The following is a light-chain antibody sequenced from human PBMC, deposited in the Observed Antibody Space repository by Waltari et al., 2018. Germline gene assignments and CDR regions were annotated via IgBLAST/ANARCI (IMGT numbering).Light chain of an antibody. CDR2: DVS. CDR1: SSDVGGYNY. Sequence: QSALTQPASVSGSPGQSITISCTGTSSDVGGYNYVSWYHQHPCKAPKPIIYDVSNRPSGVSNRFSGSKSGNTASLTISGLQAEDEADYYCSSYTSSSTVVFGGGTKLTVL. J-gene: IGLJ2*01. CDR3: SSYTSSSTVV. V-gene: IGLV2-14*03.